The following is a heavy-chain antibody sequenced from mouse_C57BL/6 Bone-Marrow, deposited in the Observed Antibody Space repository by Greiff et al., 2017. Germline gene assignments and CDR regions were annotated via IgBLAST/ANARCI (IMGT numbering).Heavy chain of an antibody. Sequence: SGPELVKPGASVKIPCKASGYTFTDYNMDWVKQSHGKSLEWIGDINPNNGGTIYNQKFKGKATLTVDKSSSTAYMELRSLTSEDTAVYYCARSRIYYYGSSYPYYAMDYWGQGTSVTVSS. D-gene: IGHD1-1*01. V-gene: IGHV1-18*01. CDR3: ARSRIYYYGSSYPYYAMDY. CDR1: GYTFTDYN. J-gene: IGHJ4*01. CDR2: INPNNGGT.